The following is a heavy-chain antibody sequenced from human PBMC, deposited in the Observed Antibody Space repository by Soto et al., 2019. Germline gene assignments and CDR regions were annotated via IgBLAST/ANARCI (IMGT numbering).Heavy chain of an antibody. Sequence: EVQLVESGGGLVQPGGSLRLSCAAAGFTFSSYDMHWVRQATGKGREWVSAIGTAGDTYYPGSVKGRFTISRENAKNSLYIEMNSLRAGETAVYCGARDQGDGMDVWGRGTTVTVCS. CDR2: IGTAGDT. CDR3: ARDQGDGMDV. V-gene: IGHV3-13*04. J-gene: IGHJ6*02. CDR1: GFTFSSYD.